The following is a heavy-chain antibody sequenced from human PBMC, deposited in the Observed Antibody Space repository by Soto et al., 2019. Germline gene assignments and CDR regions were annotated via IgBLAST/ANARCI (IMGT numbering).Heavy chain of an antibody. CDR2: IKSKTDGGTT. D-gene: IGHD3-22*01. CDR1: GFTFSNAW. CDR3: TTDSYSTIIIVRFDY. J-gene: IGHJ4*01. V-gene: IGHV3-15*07. Sequence: GSLRLSCAASGFTFSNAWINWVRQAPGKGLERVGRIKSKTDGGTTDYAAPVKGRFAISRDDSNNMVYLQMNSLKIEDTAVYYCTTDSYSTIIIVRFDYWGHGTLVTVSS.